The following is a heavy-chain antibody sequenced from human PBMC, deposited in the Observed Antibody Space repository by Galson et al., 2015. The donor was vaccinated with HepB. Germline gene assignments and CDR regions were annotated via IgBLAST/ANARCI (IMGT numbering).Heavy chain of an antibody. J-gene: IGHJ3*02. CDR3: SRRGYCSGGSCHSHAFDK. V-gene: IGHV5-51*01. CDR2: IYPGDSDT. CDR1: GYTFTSYW. Sequence: SGAEVKKPGESLKISCKGSGYTFTSYWIAWVRQMPGKGLEWMGLIYPGDSDTRYSPSFQGQVTISADKSISTAYLQWSSLKASDTAIYYCSRRGYCSGGSCHSHAFDKWCQGTMVTVSS. D-gene: IGHD2-15*01.